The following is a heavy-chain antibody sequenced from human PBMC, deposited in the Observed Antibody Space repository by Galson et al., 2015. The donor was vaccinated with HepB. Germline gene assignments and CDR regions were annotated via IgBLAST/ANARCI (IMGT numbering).Heavy chain of an antibody. CDR2: INPNSGGT. Sequence: SVKVSCKASGYTFTGYQMHWVRQAPGQGLEWMGRINPNSGGTNYAQRFQGRVTMTRDTSISTAYMELSRLRSDDTAVYYCARGNVVAPGYSSGWLIVWGQGTLVTVSS. J-gene: IGHJ4*02. D-gene: IGHD6-19*01. V-gene: IGHV1-2*06. CDR1: GYTFTGYQ. CDR3: ARGNVVAPGYSSGWLIV.